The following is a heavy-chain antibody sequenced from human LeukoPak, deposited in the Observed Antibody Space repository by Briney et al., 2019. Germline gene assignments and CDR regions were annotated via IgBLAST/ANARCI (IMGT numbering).Heavy chain of an antibody. Sequence: SETLSLTCTVSGGSISSYYWSRIRQPPGKGLEWIGYIYYSGSTNYNPSLKSRVTISVDKSKNQFSPKLSSVTAADTAVYYCARDYSSYDSSGFYFDYWGQGTLVTVSS. CDR1: GGSISSYY. CDR2: IYYSGST. CDR3: ARDYSSYDSSGFYFDY. V-gene: IGHV4-59*12. D-gene: IGHD3-22*01. J-gene: IGHJ4*02.